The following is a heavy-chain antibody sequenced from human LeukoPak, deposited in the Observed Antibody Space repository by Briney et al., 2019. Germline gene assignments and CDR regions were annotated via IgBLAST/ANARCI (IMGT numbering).Heavy chain of an antibody. D-gene: IGHD6-19*01. CDR2: IYSGGST. CDR1: GFTVSSNY. Sequence: GGSLRLSCAASGFTVSSNYMSWVRQAPGKGLEWVSVIYSGGSTYYADSVKGRFTISRDNSKNTLYLQMNSLRAEDTAVYYCARGQRIAVAGPGFDYWGQGTLVTVSS. CDR3: ARGQRIAVAGPGFDY. J-gene: IGHJ4*02. V-gene: IGHV3-53*01.